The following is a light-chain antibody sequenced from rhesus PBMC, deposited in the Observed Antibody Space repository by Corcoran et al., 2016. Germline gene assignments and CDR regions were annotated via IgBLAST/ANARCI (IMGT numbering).Light chain of an antibody. CDR2: KAS. CDR1: QGISRW. CDR3: QPYSSRPFT. Sequence: DIQMTQSPSSLSASVGDTVTITCRASQGISRWLAWYQQKPGKAPKLLIYKASSLQSGVPSRFRGSGSGTDFTLTSSSLQSEDFATYYCQPYSSRPFTFGPGTKLDIK. J-gene: IGKJ3*01. V-gene: IGKV1-22*01.